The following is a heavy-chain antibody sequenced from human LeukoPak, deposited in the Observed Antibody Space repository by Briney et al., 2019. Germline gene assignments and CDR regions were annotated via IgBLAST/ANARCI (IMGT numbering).Heavy chain of an antibody. D-gene: IGHD3-22*01. V-gene: IGHV1-18*01. CDR3: ARRRKAWLSFHYFDY. CDR1: GYTFTSYG. Sequence: ASVKVSCKASGYTFTSYGISWVRQAPGQGLEWMGWISAYNGNTNYAQKLQGRVTNTADESTSTAYMELSSLRSEDTAVYYCARRRKAWLSFHYFDYWGQGTLVTVSS. J-gene: IGHJ4*02. CDR2: ISAYNGNT.